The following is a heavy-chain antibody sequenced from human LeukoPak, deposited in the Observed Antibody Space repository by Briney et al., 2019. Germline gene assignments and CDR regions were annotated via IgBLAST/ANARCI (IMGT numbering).Heavy chain of an antibody. CDR1: GYTFTSYD. V-gene: IGHV1-8*01. CDR3: ATQSWSGGMGV. CDR2: MNPNSGNT. Sequence: GSVKVSCTASGYTFTSYDIRGVRQATGEALERMGWMNPNSGNTGYAQKFQGRVTMTRNTSISTAYMELSSLRSEDTAVYYCATQSWSGGMGVWGQGTTVTVSS. J-gene: IGHJ6*02. D-gene: IGHD1-26*01.